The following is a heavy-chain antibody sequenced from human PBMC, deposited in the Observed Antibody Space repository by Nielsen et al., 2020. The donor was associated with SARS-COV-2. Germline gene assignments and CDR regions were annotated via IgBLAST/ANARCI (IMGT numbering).Heavy chain of an antibody. CDR3: ATLNPITIFGHYYGMDV. D-gene: IGHD3-3*01. V-gene: IGHV3-9*01. Sequence: SLKISCAASGFTFDDYAMHWVRQAPGKGLEWVSGISWNSDSIGYADSVKGRFTISRDNAKNSLYLQMNSLRAEDTALYYCATLNPITIFGHYYGMDVWGQGTTVTVSS. J-gene: IGHJ6*02. CDR2: ISWNSDSI. CDR1: GFTFDDYA.